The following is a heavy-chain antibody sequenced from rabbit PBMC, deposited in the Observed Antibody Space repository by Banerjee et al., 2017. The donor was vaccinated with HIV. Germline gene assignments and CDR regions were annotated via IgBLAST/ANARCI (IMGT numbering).Heavy chain of an antibody. Sequence: LTCTASGFSFSSSYWICWVRQAPGKGLELIACIYTDSDGTWYASWVNGRFTITRSTSLNTVTLQMTSLTAADTATYFCARGDTGSRHSPFNLWGPGTLVTVS. V-gene: IGHV1S43*01. J-gene: IGHJ4*01. CDR2: IYTDSDGT. CDR1: GFSFSSSYW. CDR3: ARGDTGSRHSPFNL. D-gene: IGHD1-1*01.